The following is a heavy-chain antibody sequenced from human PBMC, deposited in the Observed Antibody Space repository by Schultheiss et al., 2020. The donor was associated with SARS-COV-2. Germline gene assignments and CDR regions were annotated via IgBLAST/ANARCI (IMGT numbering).Heavy chain of an antibody. CDR2: MYSGGST. V-gene: IGHV3-53*01. CDR1: GFTFSGYW. J-gene: IGHJ3*02. CDR3: ARNDASSSSAFDI. D-gene: IGHD6-6*01. Sequence: GESLKISCAASGFTFSGYWMSWVRQAPGKGLEWVSVMYSGGSTYYADSVKGRFTISRDNSKNTLYLQMNSLRAEDTAVYYCARNDASSSSAFDIWGQGTMVTVSS.